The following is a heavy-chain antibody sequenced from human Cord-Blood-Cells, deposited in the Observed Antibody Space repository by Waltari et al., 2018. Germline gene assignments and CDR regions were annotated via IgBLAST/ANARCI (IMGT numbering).Heavy chain of an antibody. D-gene: IGHD3-22*01. V-gene: IGHV4-34*01. CDR3: ARGGSGYCDSSVYYLDDY. CDR2: INHSGST. CDR1: GGSFSGYY. Sequence: QVQLQQWGAGLLKPSETLSLTCAVYGGSFSGYYWRWIRQPPGQGLEWIGEINHSGSTNYNPSRKSQVTISVDTSKNQFSLKLSSVTAADTAVYYCARGGSGYCDSSVYYLDDYWGQGTLVTVAS. J-gene: IGHJ4*02.